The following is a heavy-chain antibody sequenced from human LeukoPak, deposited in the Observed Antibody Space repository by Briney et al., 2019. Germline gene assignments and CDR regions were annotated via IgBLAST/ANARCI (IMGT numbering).Heavy chain of an antibody. V-gene: IGHV1-8*01. CDR3: SRAMDSYDSSGPTGG. CDR1: RYTLTRYY. J-gene: IGHJ4*02. CDR2: MNPNRGNT. D-gene: IGHD3-22*01. Sequence: AVKVSCMASRYTLTRYYINGVGQATGQGREWMGWMNPNRGNTGYAQKLQGRLTMTKNHSIRTAYMELSSLRSEDTAVYYCSRAMDSYDSSGPTGGWGEGTLVTVSS.